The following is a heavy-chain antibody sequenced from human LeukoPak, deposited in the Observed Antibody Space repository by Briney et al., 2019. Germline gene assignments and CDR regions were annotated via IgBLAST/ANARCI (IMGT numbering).Heavy chain of an antibody. V-gene: IGHV3-53*04. D-gene: IGHD1-14*01. CDR2: IYSGGST. CDR1: GFTVSANY. J-gene: IGHJ4*02. CDR3: ARATTVQMAPYYFDY. Sequence: GGSLRLSCAASGFTVSANYMSWVRQAPGKGLEWVSVIYSGGSTYYADSVKGRFTISRHNSQNTVYLQMNSLTAEDTAVYYCARATTVQMAPYYFDYGGQGTLVTVSS.